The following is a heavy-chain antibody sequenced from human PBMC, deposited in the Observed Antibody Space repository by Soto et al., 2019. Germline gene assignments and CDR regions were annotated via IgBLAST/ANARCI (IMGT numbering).Heavy chain of an antibody. CDR3: AKDSNKYSSTLRGRYFDY. V-gene: IGHV3-23*01. J-gene: IGHJ4*02. Sequence: GGCLRLSCAASGFPFNSYVMSWFHQAPGKGLEWVSGISGGGSNTFYADYVKGRFTISRDNSKNTLLLQMNSLGAEDTAVYYCAKDSNKYSSTLRGRYFDYWGQRLGVAVSS. CDR1: GFPFNSYV. D-gene: IGHD2-2*01. CDR2: ISGGGSNT.